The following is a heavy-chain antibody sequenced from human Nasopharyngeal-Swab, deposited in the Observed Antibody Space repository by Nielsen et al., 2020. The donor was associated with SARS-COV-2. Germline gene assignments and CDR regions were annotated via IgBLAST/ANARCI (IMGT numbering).Heavy chain of an antibody. CDR2: ISAYNGNT. V-gene: IGHV1-18*01. J-gene: IGHJ6*02. D-gene: IGHD3-9*01. CDR1: RYTFTSYG. CDR3: ARGTYYDILTGYYPWDYYGMDV. Sequence: SVPVSRQASRYTFTSYGLSWVRQAPAQGMEWMGWISAYNGNTNYAQKPQARVTMTTDTSTSPAYMEPRSLRSDDTVVYYCARGTYYDILTGYYPWDYYGMDVWGQGTTVTVSS.